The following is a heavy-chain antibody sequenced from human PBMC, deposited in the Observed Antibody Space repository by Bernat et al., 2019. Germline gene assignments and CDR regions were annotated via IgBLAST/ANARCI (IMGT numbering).Heavy chain of an antibody. CDR3: ARILTYCGGDCYSDSLVRWFDP. CDR1: GFSLSNARMG. Sequence: QVTLKESGPVLVKHTETLTLTCTVSGFSLSNARMGVSWIRQPPGKALEWLAHIFSNDEKSYSTSLKSRLTISKDTSKSQVVLTMTNMDPVDTATYYCARILTYCGGDCYSDSLVRWFDPWGQGTLVTVSS. CDR2: IFSNDEK. J-gene: IGHJ5*02. V-gene: IGHV2-26*01. D-gene: IGHD2-21*02.